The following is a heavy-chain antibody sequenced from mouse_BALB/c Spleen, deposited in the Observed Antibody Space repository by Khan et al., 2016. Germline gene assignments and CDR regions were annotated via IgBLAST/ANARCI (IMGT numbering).Heavy chain of an antibody. J-gene: IGHJ4*01. D-gene: IGHD2-3*01. CDR2: INTETGEP. V-gene: IGHV9-2-1*01. CDR3: ARWLLRGYAMDY. CDR1: GYTFTDYS. Sequence: QIQLVQSGPELKKPGETVKISCKASGYTFTDYSMHWVKQAPGKGLKWMGWINTETGEPTYADDFKGRFAISLETSASTAYLQINNLKKEDTATYFCARWLLRGYAMDYWCQGTSVTVSS.